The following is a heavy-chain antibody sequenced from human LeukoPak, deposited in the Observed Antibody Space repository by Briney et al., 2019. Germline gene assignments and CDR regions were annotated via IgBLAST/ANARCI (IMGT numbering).Heavy chain of an antibody. V-gene: IGHV3-23*01. CDR1: GFTFNTCA. Sequence: PGGSLRLSCEASGFTFNTCAMSWVRQAPGKGLEGVSAISESGSGTYYADSVKRRFTISRDNSKNTLSLQMNSLRVDDTALYYCAKGVFGVNRAFDYWGQGTLVTVSS. CDR3: AKGVFGVNRAFDY. CDR2: ISESGSGT. D-gene: IGHD3-3*01. J-gene: IGHJ4*02.